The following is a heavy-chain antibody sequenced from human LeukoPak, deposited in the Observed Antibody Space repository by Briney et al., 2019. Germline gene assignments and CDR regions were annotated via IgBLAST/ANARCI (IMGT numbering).Heavy chain of an antibody. CDR1: GFTFSSYA. CDR3: AKDGFDY. Sequence: GGSLRLSCAASGFTFSSYAMSWVRQAPGRGLQWVSDVSGSGGSTYYADSVKGHFTISRDNSKNTVYLQMTSLRVDDTAVYYCAKDGFDYWGQGTLVTVSS. J-gene: IGHJ4*02. CDR2: VSGSGGST. V-gene: IGHV3-23*01.